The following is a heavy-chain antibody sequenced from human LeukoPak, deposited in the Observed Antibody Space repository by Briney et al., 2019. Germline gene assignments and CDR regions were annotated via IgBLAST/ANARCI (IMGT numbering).Heavy chain of an antibody. D-gene: IGHD2-15*01. J-gene: IGHJ1*01. CDR3: AKDAYCSGGSCYPGQPEYFQH. V-gene: IGHV3-23*01. Sequence: GGSLRLSCAAAGFTFSSYAMSWVRQAPGKGLEWVSAISGSGGSTYYADSVKGRFTIPRDNSKNTLYLQMNSLRAEDTAVYYCAKDAYCSGGSCYPGQPEYFQHWGQGTLVTVSS. CDR2: ISGSGGST. CDR1: GFTFSSYA.